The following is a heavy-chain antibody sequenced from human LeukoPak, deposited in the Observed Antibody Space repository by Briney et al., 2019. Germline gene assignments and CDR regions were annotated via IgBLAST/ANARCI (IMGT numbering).Heavy chain of an antibody. J-gene: IGHJ6*03. CDR1: GFTFSSYG. V-gene: IGHV3-30*02. CDR2: IRYDGSNK. D-gene: IGHD3-10*01. CDR3: ARSGIKMVRGVIIKSPYHMDV. Sequence: GGSLRLSCAASGFTFSSYGMHWVRQAPGKGLEWVAFIRYDGSNKYYADSVKGRFTISRDNSKNTLYLKMNSLRAEDTAVYYCARSGIKMVRGVIIKSPYHMDVWGKGTTVTVSS.